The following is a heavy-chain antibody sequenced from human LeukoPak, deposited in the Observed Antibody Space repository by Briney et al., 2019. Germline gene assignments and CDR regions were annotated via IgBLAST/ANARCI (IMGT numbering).Heavy chain of an antibody. CDR1: KLTFSSSE. J-gene: IGHJ4*02. Sequence: PGGSLRLSCAASKLTFSSSEMNWVRQAPGKGLEWIAYISSSGRTIYYADSLKGRFSISRDNAKNSLYLQMNSLRAEDTAVYYCAREGPGYCSGGTCYSTGYFDYWGQGTVVTVSS. D-gene: IGHD2-15*01. V-gene: IGHV3-48*03. CDR2: ISSSGRTI. CDR3: AREGPGYCSGGTCYSTGYFDY.